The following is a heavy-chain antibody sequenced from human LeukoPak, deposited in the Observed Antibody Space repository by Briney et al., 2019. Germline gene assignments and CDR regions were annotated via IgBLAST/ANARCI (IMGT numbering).Heavy chain of an antibody. Sequence: SETLSLTCTVSGRSISSYYWSWIRQPPGKGLEWIGYIYYSGSTNYNPSLKSRVTISVDTSKNQFSLKHSSVTAADTVEYYCGRAAGPLAAPDFWGQGTPVTVSS. CDR3: GRAAGPLAAPDF. J-gene: IGHJ4*02. D-gene: IGHD6-13*01. CDR1: GRSISSYY. V-gene: IGHV4-59*01. CDR2: IYYSGST.